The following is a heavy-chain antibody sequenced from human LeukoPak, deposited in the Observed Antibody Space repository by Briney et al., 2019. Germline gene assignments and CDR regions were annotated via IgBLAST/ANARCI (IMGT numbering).Heavy chain of an antibody. D-gene: IGHD2-15*01. CDR3: ARDFGSCSGGECDYFDY. Sequence: PGGSLRLSCAASGFTFSSYEMNWVRQAPGKGLEWVSYISSSGSSIYSADSVKGRFTISRDNTKNSLYLLLNSLTAEDTAVYYCARDFGSCSGGECDYFDYWGQGTLVTVSS. CDR1: GFTFSSYE. J-gene: IGHJ4*02. CDR2: ISSSGSSI. V-gene: IGHV3-48*03.